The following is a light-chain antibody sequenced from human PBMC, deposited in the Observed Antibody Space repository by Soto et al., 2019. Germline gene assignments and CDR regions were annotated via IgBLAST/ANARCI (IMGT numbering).Light chain of an antibody. Sequence: ETVLTQSPGTVSLSPGERDTLTCRTSQSLDNNYLAWYQQKPGQAPRLLIYGTSNRATGIPDRFSGSGSGTDFTLTISRLEPEDFAVYYCQQYGSSLYTFGQGTLLEIK. CDR1: QSLDNNY. CDR3: QQYGSSLYT. V-gene: IGKV3-20*01. CDR2: GTS. J-gene: IGKJ5*01.